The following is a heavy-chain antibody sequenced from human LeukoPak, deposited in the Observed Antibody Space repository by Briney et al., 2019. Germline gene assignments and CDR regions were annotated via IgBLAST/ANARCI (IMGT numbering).Heavy chain of an antibody. CDR1: GGSISSYY. CDR2: IYYSGST. V-gene: IGHV4-59*01. J-gene: IGHJ3*02. CDR3: ARSTMVRGVIRAFDI. D-gene: IGHD3-10*01. Sequence: SETLSLTCTVSGGSISSYYWSRIRQPPGKGLEWIGYIYYSGSTNYNPSLKSRVTISVDTSKNQFSLKLSSVTAADTAVYYCARSTMVRGVIRAFDIWGQGTMVTVSS.